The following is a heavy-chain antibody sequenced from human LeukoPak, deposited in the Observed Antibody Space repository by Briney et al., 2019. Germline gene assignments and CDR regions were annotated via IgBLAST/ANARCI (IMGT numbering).Heavy chain of an antibody. V-gene: IGHV3-30*02. CDR2: IRYDGSNK. J-gene: IGHJ3*02. CDR3: AREGVVPKDAFDI. CDR1: GFTSSSYG. Sequence: GGSLRLSCAASGFTSSSYGMHWVRQAPGKGLEWVSFIRYDGSNKYYADSVKGRFTISRDNSKNTLYLQMNSLRAEDTAVYYCAREGVVPKDAFDIWGQGTMVTVSS. D-gene: IGHD3-3*01.